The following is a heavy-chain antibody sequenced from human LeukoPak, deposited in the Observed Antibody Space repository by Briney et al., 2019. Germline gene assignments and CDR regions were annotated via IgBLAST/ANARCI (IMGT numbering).Heavy chain of an antibody. CDR1: GGTFSSCA. CDR3: ARGRVVAATSWFDP. Sequence: GASVKVSCKASGGTFSSCAISWVRQAPGQGLEWMGGIIPIFGTANYAQKFQGRVTITADESTSTAYMELSSLRSEDTAVYYCARGRVVAATSWFDPWGQGTLVTVSS. V-gene: IGHV1-69*13. D-gene: IGHD2-15*01. J-gene: IGHJ5*02. CDR2: IIPIFGTA.